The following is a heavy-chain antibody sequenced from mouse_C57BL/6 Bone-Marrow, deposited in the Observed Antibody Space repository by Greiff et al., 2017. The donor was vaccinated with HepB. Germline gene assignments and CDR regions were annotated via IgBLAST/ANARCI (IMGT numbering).Heavy chain of an antibody. CDR1: GFSLTSYG. CDR2: IWSGGST. V-gene: IGHV2-2*01. D-gene: IGHD2-5*01. CDR3: ARSYYSNYEYWYFDV. Sequence: VQLVESGPGLVQPSQSLSITCTVSGFSLTSYGVHWVRQSPGKGLEWLGVIWSGGSTDYNAAFISRLSISKDNSKSQVFFKMNSLQADDTAIYYCARSYYSNYEYWYFDVWGTGTTVTVSS. J-gene: IGHJ1*03.